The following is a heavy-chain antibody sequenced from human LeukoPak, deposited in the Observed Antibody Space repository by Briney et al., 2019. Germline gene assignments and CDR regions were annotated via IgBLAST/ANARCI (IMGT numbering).Heavy chain of an antibody. J-gene: IGHJ4*02. D-gene: IGHD2-2*01. Sequence: GESLQISCKASGNIFSDYCIAWVRQMPGKGLEWMGIICPGDSDARYSPPFQGQVTISADKSISTAYLQWSSLKASDTAMYYCARRYCTSTSCFHLDYWGQGTLVTASS. CDR3: ARRYCTSTSCFHLDY. CDR2: ICPGDSDA. CDR1: GNIFSDYC. V-gene: IGHV5-51*01.